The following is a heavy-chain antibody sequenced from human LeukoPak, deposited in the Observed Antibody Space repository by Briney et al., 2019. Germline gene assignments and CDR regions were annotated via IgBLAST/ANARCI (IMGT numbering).Heavy chain of an antibody. D-gene: IGHD4-17*01. J-gene: IGHJ4*02. CDR2: IATTGDS. V-gene: IGHV3-13*01. CDR3: ARGTVTAGAFDY. CDR1: GFTFSIYD. Sequence: GGSLRLSCAASGFTFSIYDMHWVRQARGKPLEWVSAIATTGDSYYPGSVKGRFTISRENAKNSLYLQMNSLRAGDTAVYYRARGTVTAGAFDYWGQGTLVTVSS.